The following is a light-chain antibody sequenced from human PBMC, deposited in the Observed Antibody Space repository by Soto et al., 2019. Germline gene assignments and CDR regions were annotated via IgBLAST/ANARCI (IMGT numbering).Light chain of an antibody. J-gene: IGLJ3*02. CDR2: GNS. CDR3: QSYDSSLSAL. V-gene: IGLV1-40*01. CDR1: SSNTGAGYD. Sequence: QSVLTQPPSVSGAPGQRVTISCTGSSSNTGAGYDVHWYQQLPGTAPKLLIYGNSNRPSGVPVRFSGSKSGTSASLAITGLQAEDEADYYCQSYDSSLSALFGGGTKLTVL.